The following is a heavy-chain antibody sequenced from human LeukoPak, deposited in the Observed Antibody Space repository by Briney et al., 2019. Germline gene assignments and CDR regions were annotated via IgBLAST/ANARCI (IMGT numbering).Heavy chain of an antibody. D-gene: IGHD3-22*01. Sequence: SETLSLTCSVSGGSISSSNHYWGWVRQPPGKGPEWIGNIYYAGTPYYSPSLTSRVTISVDTSKNQFSLRLTSVTAADTAVYYCARRVTITMLVAPGAFDIWGQGTMVTVSS. CDR2: IYYAGTP. CDR1: GGSISSSNHY. CDR3: ARRVTITMLVAPGAFDI. V-gene: IGHV4-39*07. J-gene: IGHJ3*02.